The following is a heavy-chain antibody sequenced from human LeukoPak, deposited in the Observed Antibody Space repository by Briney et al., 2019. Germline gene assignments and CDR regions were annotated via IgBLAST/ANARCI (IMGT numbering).Heavy chain of an antibody. D-gene: IGHD6-19*01. CDR3: AREGSGWSRFDY. J-gene: IGHJ4*02. V-gene: IGHV3-21*01. CDR2: ISSSSSYI. CDR1: GFTFSSYS. Sequence: GSLRLSCAASGFTFSSYSMNWVRQAPGKGLEWVSSISSSSSYIYYADSVKGRFTISRDNAKNSLYLQMNSLRAEDTAVYYCAREGSGWSRFDYWGQGTLVTVSS.